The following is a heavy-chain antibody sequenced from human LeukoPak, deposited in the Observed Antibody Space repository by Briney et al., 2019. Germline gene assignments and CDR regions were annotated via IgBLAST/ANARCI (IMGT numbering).Heavy chain of an antibody. V-gene: IGHV1-69*01. CDR2: IIPIFGTA. Sequence: ASVKVSCKASGGTFSSYAISWVRQAPGQGLEWMGGIIPIFGTANYAQKFQGRVTITADESTSTAYMELSSLRSEDTAVYYCARGGDYYGSGKIWFDPWGQGTLVTVSS. CDR1: GGTFSSYA. D-gene: IGHD3-10*01. J-gene: IGHJ5*02. CDR3: ARGGDYYGSGKIWFDP.